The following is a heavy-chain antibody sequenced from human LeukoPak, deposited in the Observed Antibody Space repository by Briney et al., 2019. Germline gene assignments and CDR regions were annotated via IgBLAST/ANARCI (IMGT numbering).Heavy chain of an antibody. CDR3: ARMHGSGST. J-gene: IGHJ4*02. CDR2: IYHSGST. Sequence: SETLSLTCAVSGGSISSSNWWSWVRQPPGKVLEWIGEIYHSGSTNYNPSLKSRATISVDKSKNQFSLKLSSVTAADTAVYYCARMHGSGSTWGQGTLVTVSS. CDR1: GGSISSSNW. D-gene: IGHD6-19*01. V-gene: IGHV4-4*02.